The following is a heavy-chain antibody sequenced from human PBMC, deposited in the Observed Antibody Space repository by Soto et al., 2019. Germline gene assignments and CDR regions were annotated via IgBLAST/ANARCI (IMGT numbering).Heavy chain of an antibody. V-gene: IGHV3-7*03. CDR1: GLTFSSYW. Sequence: PGGSLRLSCAASGLTFSSYWMSWVRQAPGKGLEWVANIKQDGSEKYYVDSVKGRFTISRDNAKNSLYLQMNSLRAEDTAVYYCARDDLLDYFDYWGQGTLVTVSS. J-gene: IGHJ4*02. CDR2: IKQDGSEK. CDR3: ARDDLLDYFDY. D-gene: IGHD3-3*02.